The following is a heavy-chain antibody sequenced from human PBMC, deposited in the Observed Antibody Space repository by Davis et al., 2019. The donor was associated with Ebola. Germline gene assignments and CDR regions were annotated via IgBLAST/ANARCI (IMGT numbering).Heavy chain of an antibody. V-gene: IGHV5-51*01. CDR1: GYSFSSYW. D-gene: IGHD3-22*01. Sequence: GESLKISCHGSGYSFSSYWIAWVRQMPGKGLEWMGIIYPDDSDTRYSPSFQGQVTISADKSINTAYLQWSSLKALDTAMYYCARHGSSYYDMNYVYWGQGTLVTVSS. CDR2: IYPDDSDT. J-gene: IGHJ4*02. CDR3: ARHGSSYYDMNYVY.